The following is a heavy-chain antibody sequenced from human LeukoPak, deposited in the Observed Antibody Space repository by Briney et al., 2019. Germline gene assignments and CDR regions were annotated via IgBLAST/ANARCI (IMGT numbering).Heavy chain of an antibody. J-gene: IGHJ4*02. CDR3: ARGPTNTVTDY. Sequence: GASVKVSCKASGYTFTSYAMHWVRQAPGQGLEWMGVINPSDGTTRYAQRFQGTVTMTRDTSTSTVYMDLSSLIYDDTAVYYCARGPTNTVTDYWGQGTRVTVSS. CDR1: GYTFTSYA. V-gene: IGHV1-46*01. CDR2: INPSDGTT. D-gene: IGHD4-17*01.